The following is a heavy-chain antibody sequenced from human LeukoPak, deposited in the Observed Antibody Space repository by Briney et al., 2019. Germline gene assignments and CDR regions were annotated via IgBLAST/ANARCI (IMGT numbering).Heavy chain of an antibody. CDR1: GYTFTGYY. D-gene: IGHD5-18*01. Sequence: ASVKVSCKAPGYTFTGYYMHWVRQAPGQGLEWMGRINPNSGGTNYAQKFQGRVTMTRDTSISTAYMELSRLRSDDTAVYSCARDQDGFSYGLQFDYWGQGTLVTVSS. V-gene: IGHV1-2*06. J-gene: IGHJ4*02. CDR3: ARDQDGFSYGLQFDY. CDR2: INPNSGGT.